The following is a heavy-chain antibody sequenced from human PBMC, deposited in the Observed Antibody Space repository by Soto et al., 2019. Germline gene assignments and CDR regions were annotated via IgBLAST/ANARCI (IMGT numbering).Heavy chain of an antibody. CDR3: ARFCISTSCYASFDY. V-gene: IGHV3-30-3*01. CDR1: GFTFSSYA. Sequence: GGSLRLSCAASGFTFSSYAMHWVRQAPGKGLEWVAVISYDGSNKYYADSVKGRFTISRDNSKNTLYLQMNSLRAEDTAVYYCARFCISTSCYASFDYWGQGTLVTVSS. CDR2: ISYDGSNK. D-gene: IGHD2-2*01. J-gene: IGHJ4*02.